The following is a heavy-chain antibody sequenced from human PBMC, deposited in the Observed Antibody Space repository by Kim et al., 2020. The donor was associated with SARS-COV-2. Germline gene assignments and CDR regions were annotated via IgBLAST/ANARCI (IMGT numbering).Heavy chain of an antibody. Sequence: RIINHADSVRGRFTISGDDATNTLYLQMNSLRPDDTAIYYCAKDFGGPSDSWGQGTLVTFSS. J-gene: IGHJ4*02. CDR2: RII. V-gene: IGHV3-74*01. CDR3: AKDFGGPSDS. D-gene: IGHD3-16*01.